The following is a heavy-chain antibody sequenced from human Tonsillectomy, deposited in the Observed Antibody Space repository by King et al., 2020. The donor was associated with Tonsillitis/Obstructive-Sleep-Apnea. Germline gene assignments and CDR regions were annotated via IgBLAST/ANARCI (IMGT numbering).Heavy chain of an antibody. CDR1: GFTFSSYS. D-gene: IGHD3-16*02. V-gene: IGHV3-48*02. CDR2: ISSISSTI. CDR3: ARDRLNDYIWGSYRYTYFDY. Sequence: DVQLVESGGGLVQPGGSLRLSCAASGFTFSSYSMNWVRQAPGKGLEWVSYISSISSTIYYADSVKGRFTISRDNAKNSLYLQMNSLRDEDTAVYYCARDRLNDYIWGSYRYTYFDYWGQGTLVTVSS. J-gene: IGHJ4*02.